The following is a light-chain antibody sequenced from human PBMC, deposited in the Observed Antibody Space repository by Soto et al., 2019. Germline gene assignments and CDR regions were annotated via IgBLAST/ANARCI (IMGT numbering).Light chain of an antibody. CDR2: GSS. CDR3: QQYGSSPPYT. J-gene: IGKJ2*01. CDR1: ENVSNNY. V-gene: IGKV3-20*01. Sequence: EVVLTQSPGTLSLSPGERATLSCRASENVSNNYLAWYQQKPGQAPRLLIFGSSDRAAGIPDRFSGSGSGTDFTLTISRLEPEAVAVYYCQQYGSSPPYTFGQGTKLEIK.